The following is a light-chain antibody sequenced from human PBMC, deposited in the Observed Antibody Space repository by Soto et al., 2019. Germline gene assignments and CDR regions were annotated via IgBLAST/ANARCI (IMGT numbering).Light chain of an antibody. CDR1: QSLLHNNGYNY. CDR3: MQALQTPLT. Sequence: DIVMTQSPLSLPVTPGEPASITCRSSQSLLHNNGYNYLDWYLQKPGQSPQLLIYLGSNRASGAXDXXSGSGSGTDFTLQISRVEAEDVGVSYCMQALQTPLTFGGGTKVEIK. J-gene: IGKJ4*01. CDR2: LGS. V-gene: IGKV2-28*01.